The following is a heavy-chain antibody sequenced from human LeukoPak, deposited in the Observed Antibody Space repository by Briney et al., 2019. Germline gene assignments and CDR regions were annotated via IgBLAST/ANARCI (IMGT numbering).Heavy chain of an antibody. D-gene: IGHD1-14*01. J-gene: IGHJ4*02. Sequence: GGSLRLSCAASGFIFSNYGMHWVRQAPGKGLEWVAVISYDGSKKYYADSVKGRFTISRDNSKNTLYLQMNSLRAEDTAVYYCAKEGYNMGFDYWGQGTLVTVSA. CDR3: AKEGYNMGFDY. CDR2: ISYDGSKK. V-gene: IGHV3-30*18. CDR1: GFIFSNYG.